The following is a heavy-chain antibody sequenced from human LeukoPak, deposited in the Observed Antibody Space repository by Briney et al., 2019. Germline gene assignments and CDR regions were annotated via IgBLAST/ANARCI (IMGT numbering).Heavy chain of an antibody. CDR2: IYHTGST. D-gene: IGHD2-15*01. Sequence: SETLSLTCAVSGDSITNNNWWSWVRQPPGEGLEWIGEIYHTGSTNYNPSLKSRVTISMDKSKNQYSLKLTSVTAADTAVYYCARTKWREMLDYWGQGTPDAVSS. CDR3: ARTKWREMLDY. CDR1: GDSITNNNW. V-gene: IGHV4-4*02. J-gene: IGHJ4*02.